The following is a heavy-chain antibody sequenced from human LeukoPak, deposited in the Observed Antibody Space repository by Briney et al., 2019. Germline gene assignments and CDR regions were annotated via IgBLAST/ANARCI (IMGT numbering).Heavy chain of an antibody. CDR1: GCTLSSSA. Sequence: GGSQRFSCASSGCTLSSSAMSWVRQAPGKGLEWVSAISPGGITYYADSVKGRFTISRDNSQNTVFLQMNSLRAEDTALYYCATRGPTYFDYWGQGTLVTVSS. J-gene: IGHJ4*02. CDR3: ATRGPTYFDY. V-gene: IGHV3-23*01. D-gene: IGHD3-10*01. CDR2: ISPGGIT.